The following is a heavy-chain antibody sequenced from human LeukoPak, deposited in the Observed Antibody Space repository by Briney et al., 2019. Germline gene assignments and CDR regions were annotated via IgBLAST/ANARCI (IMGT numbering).Heavy chain of an antibody. CDR3: ARGHSSSWNLNWFDP. J-gene: IGHJ5*02. V-gene: IGHV4-61*02. CDR2: IYTSGST. Sequence: SETLSLTCTVSGGSISSGSYYWSWIRQPAGKGLEWIGRIYTSGSTNYNPSLKSRVTISVDTSKNQFSLKLSSVTAADTDVYYCARGHSSSWNLNWFDPWGQGTLVTVSS. CDR1: GGSISSGSYY. D-gene: IGHD6-13*01.